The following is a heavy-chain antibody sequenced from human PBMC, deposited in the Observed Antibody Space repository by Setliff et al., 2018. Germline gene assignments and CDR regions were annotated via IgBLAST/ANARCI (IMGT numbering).Heavy chain of an antibody. CDR2: ISSDGSSI. CDR1: GLTFSSDA. V-gene: IGHV3-23*03. Sequence: PGGSLRLSCAASGLTFSSDAMTWVRQTPGKGLEWVSVISSDGSSIYYADSVKGRFTISRDNSKNTLYLQMNTLKVDDTAVYYCASEAPERPGVALDFWGPGTMVTVSS. CDR3: ASEAPERPGVALDF. J-gene: IGHJ3*01.